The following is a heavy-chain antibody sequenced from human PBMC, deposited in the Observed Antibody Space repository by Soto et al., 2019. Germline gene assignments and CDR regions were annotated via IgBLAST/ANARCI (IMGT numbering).Heavy chain of an antibody. CDR3: ARGGGTTLAPLP. CDR2: INPNSGAT. V-gene: IGHV1-2*02. D-gene: IGHD1-1*01. Sequence: QVQLIQSGAEVKKPGASVKVSCKASGYTFTGYFMHWVRQAPGEGLEWMGWINPNSGATKYAPKFQGRVTMTRDTSNRTAYLELSTLTSDDTAIYYCARGGGTTLAPLPWGQETPVTVSS. J-gene: IGHJ5*02. CDR1: GYTFTGYF.